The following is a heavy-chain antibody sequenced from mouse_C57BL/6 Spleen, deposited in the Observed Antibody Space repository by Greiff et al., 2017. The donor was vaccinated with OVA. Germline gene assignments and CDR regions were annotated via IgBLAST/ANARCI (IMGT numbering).Heavy chain of an antibody. CDR1: GFTFSDYG. J-gene: IGHJ3*01. CDR2: ISSGSSTI. Sequence: DVKLVESGGGLVKPGGSLKLSCAASGFTFSDYGMHWVRQAPEKGLEWVAYISSGSSTIYYADTVKGRFTISRDNAKNTLFLQMTSLRSENTAMYYCARTIYDGYFAWFAYWGQGTLVTVSA. D-gene: IGHD2-3*01. CDR3: ARTIYDGYFAWFAY. V-gene: IGHV5-17*01.